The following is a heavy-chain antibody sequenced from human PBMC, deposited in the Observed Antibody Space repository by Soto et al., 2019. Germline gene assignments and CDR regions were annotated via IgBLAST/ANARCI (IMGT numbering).Heavy chain of an antibody. CDR1: GFTFSSYG. CDR3: AKARSMITFGGVIVLYYYYGMDV. Sequence: QVQLVESGGGVVQPGRSLRLSCAASGFTFSSYGMHWVRQAPGKGLEWVAVISYAGSNKYYADSVKGRFSISRDNSKNTLYLQMNSLRGEDTAVYYCAKARSMITFGGVIVLYYYYGMDVWGQGTTVTVSS. J-gene: IGHJ6*02. D-gene: IGHD3-16*02. V-gene: IGHV3-30*18. CDR2: ISYAGSNK.